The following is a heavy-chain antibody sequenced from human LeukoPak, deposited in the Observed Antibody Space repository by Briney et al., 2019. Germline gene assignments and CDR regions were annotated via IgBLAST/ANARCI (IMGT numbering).Heavy chain of an antibody. CDR2: LYYSGST. CDR1: GASLSSHY. Sequence: SETLSLTCTVSGASLSSHYWSWIRQPPGKGLEWIGYLYYSGSTNYNPSLKSRVTISVDTSKNQFSLKLSSVTAADTAVYYCARHTSDGYGPAPYGFDIWGQGTMVTVSS. V-gene: IGHV4-59*08. CDR3: ARHTSDGYGPAPYGFDI. D-gene: IGHD2-2*03. J-gene: IGHJ3*02.